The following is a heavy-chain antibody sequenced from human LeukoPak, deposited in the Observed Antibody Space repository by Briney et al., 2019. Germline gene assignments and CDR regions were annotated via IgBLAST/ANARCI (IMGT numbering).Heavy chain of an antibody. CDR1: GGSISSSNW. CDR3: ARALPSDYGDYSPRGIGWYFDL. CDR2: IYHSGST. D-gene: IGHD4-17*01. J-gene: IGHJ2*01. Sequence: SGTLSLTCAVSGGSISSSNWWSWVRQPPGKGLEWIGEIYHSGSTDYNPSLKSRVTISVDKSKNQFSLKLSSVTAADTAVYYCARALPSDYGDYSPRGIGWYFDLWGRGTLVTVSS. V-gene: IGHV4-4*02.